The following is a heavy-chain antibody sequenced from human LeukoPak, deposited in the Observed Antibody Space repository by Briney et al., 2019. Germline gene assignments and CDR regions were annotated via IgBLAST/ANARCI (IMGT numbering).Heavy chain of an antibody. CDR3: ARGGAGYYDSSGYYFVY. CDR2: MNPNSGNT. Sequence: PGASVKVSCKASGYTFTNYGITWVRQAPGQGLEWMGWMNPNSGNTGYAQKFQGRVTMTRNTSISTAYMELSSLRSEDTAVYYCARGGAGYYDSSGYYFVYWGQGTLVTVSS. J-gene: IGHJ4*02. D-gene: IGHD3-22*01. V-gene: IGHV1-8*02. CDR1: GYTFTNYG.